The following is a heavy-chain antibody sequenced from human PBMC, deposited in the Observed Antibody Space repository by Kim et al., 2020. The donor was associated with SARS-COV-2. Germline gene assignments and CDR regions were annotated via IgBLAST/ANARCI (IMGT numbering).Heavy chain of an antibody. CDR3: ARDSEVAAAGKSAWFDP. J-gene: IGHJ5*02. Sequence: VKGRFTISRDNSKNTLYLQMNSLRAEDTAVYYCARDSEVAAAGKSAWFDPWGQGTLVTVSS. D-gene: IGHD6-13*01. V-gene: IGHV3-30*07.